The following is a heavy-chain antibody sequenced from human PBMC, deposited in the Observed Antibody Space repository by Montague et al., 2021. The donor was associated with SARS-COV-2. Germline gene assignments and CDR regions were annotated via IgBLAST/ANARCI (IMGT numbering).Heavy chain of an antibody. CDR1: GDSVFALRAT. D-gene: IGHD3-22*01. CDR3: ARAPYSSGFYGMDV. CDR2: TYHRSKWYL. V-gene: IGHV6-1*01. J-gene: IGHJ6*02. Sequence: CAISGDSVFALRATWGWFRQSPSRHLEWLGWTYHRSKWYLDYAVAVKGRITIDADTSRNQFSLQLNSVTPEDTAVYYCARAPYSSGFYGMDVWGQGTTVTVSS.